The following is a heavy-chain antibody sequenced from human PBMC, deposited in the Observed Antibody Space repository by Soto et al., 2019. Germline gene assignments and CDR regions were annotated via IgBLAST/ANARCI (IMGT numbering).Heavy chain of an antibody. J-gene: IGHJ6*02. D-gene: IGHD6-6*01. V-gene: IGHV1-2*02. Sequence: EASVKVSCKASGYTFTGYYMHWVRQAPGQGLEWMGWINPNSGGTNYAQKFQGRVTMTRDTSISTAYMELSRLRSDDTAVYYCAREYSSSSEARYYYYGMDVWGQGITVTVSS. CDR2: INPNSGGT. CDR1: GYTFTGYY. CDR3: AREYSSSSEARYYYYGMDV.